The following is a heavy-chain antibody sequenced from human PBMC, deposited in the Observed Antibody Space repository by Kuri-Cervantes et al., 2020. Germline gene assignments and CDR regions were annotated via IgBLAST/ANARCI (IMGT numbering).Heavy chain of an antibody. CDR1: GFTFSDHY. V-gene: IGHV3-11*01. CDR2: ISSSGSTI. CDR3: ARDVPLSGSGSYDDYYGMDA. Sequence: GGSLRLSCAASGFTFSDHYMSWIRQAPGKGLEWVSYISSSGSTIYYADSVKGRFTISRDNAKNSLYLQINSLRAEDTAVYYCARDVPLSGSGSYDDYYGMDAWGQGTTVTVSS. J-gene: IGHJ6*02. D-gene: IGHD3-10*01.